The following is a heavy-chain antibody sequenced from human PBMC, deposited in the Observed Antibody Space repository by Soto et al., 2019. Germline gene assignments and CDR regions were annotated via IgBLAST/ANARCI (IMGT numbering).Heavy chain of an antibody. CDR2: VNPIVGMS. V-gene: IGHV1-69*02. CDR3: ATTYGSGSAHFDS. J-gene: IGHJ4*02. CDR1: EGTFNRYT. Sequence: QVQLVQSGAEVKKPGSSVRVSCSASEGTFNRYTINWVRQAPGQRLEWVGRVNPIVGMSTSASKFQGRVXXXXXKSXXTAYXALTSLKFEDTAVYYXATTYGSGSAHFDSXGX. D-gene: IGHD3-10*01.